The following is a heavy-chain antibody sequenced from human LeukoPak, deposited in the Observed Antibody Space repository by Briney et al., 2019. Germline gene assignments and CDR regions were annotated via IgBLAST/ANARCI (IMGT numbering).Heavy chain of an antibody. CDR1: GGSFSGYY. Sequence: SETLSLTCAVYGGSFSGYYWSWIRQPPGEGLEWIGEINHSGSTNYNPSLKSRVTISVDTSKNQFSLKLSSVTAADTAVYYCAIGKIYCSGGSCHFGWFDPWGQGTLVTVSS. D-gene: IGHD2-15*01. CDR2: INHSGST. CDR3: AIGKIYCSGGSCHFGWFDP. V-gene: IGHV4-34*01. J-gene: IGHJ5*02.